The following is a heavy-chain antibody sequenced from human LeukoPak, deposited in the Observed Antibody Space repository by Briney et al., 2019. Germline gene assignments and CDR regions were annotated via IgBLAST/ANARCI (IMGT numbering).Heavy chain of an antibody. Sequence: GGSLRLSCAASGFTFSSYTINWVRQAPGKGLEWVSYISSSSSTIYYADSVKGRFTISRDNAKNSLYLQMNSLRAEDTAVYYCARDLGYCSGGSCYAGFDYWGQGTLVTVSS. CDR3: ARDLGYCSGGSCYAGFDY. V-gene: IGHV3-48*01. J-gene: IGHJ4*02. CDR1: GFTFSSYT. D-gene: IGHD2-15*01. CDR2: ISSSSSTI.